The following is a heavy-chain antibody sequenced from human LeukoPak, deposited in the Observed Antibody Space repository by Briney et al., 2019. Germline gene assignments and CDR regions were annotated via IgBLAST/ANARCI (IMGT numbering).Heavy chain of an antibody. D-gene: IGHD3-22*01. CDR1: SGSFSGYY. V-gene: IGHV4-34*01. CDR2: INHSGST. Sequence: PSETLSLTCAVYSGSFSGYYWSWIRQPPGKGLEWIGEINHSGSTNYNPSLKSRVTISVDTSKNQFSLKLSSVTAADTAVYYCARQYSSGYRSYYFDYWGQGTLVTVSS. CDR3: ARQYSSGYRSYYFDY. J-gene: IGHJ4*02.